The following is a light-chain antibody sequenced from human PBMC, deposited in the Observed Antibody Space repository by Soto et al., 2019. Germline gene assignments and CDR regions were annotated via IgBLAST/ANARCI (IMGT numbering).Light chain of an antibody. CDR2: DAS. Sequence: EIVLTQSPATLSLSPGERATLSCRASQSVRSYLAWFQQKPGQPPRLLIFDASTRATGVPARFSGSGSGTDFTLAISSLEPEDSAVYYCHQRTNWPTFGPGTKVDIK. J-gene: IGKJ3*01. V-gene: IGKV3-11*01. CDR1: QSVRSY. CDR3: HQRTNWPT.